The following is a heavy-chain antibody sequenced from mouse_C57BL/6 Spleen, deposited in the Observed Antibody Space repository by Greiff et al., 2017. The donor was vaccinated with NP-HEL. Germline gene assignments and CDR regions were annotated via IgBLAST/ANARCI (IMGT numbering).Heavy chain of an antibody. CDR2: IDPENGDT. Sequence: VQLQQSGAELVRPGASVKLSCTASGFNIKDDYMHWVKQRPEQGLEWIGWIDPENGDTEYASKFQGKATITADTSSNTAYLQLSSLTSEDTAVYYCTMPRAMDYWGQGTSVTVSS. D-gene: IGHD3-1*01. J-gene: IGHJ4*01. CDR1: GFNIKDDY. V-gene: IGHV14-4*01. CDR3: TMPRAMDY.